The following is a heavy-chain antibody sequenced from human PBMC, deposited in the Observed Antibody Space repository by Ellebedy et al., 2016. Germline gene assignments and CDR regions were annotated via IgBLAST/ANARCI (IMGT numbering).Heavy chain of an antibody. J-gene: IGHJ6*02. CDR3: ARAPYCSSTSCYPHEVGYYYYSGMDV. CDR1: GGSISSGGYS. Sequence: SETLSLXCAVSGGSISSGGYSWSWIRQPPGKGLEWIGYIYHSGSTYYNPSLKSRVTISLDRSKNQFSLKLSSVTAADTAVYYCARAPYCSSTSCYPHEVGYYYYSGMDVWGQGTTVTVSS. CDR2: IYHSGST. V-gene: IGHV4-30-2*01. D-gene: IGHD2-2*01.